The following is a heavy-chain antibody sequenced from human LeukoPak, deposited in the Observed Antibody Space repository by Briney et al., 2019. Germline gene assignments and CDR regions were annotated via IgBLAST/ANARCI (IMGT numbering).Heavy chain of an antibody. Sequence: PSETLSLTCAVYGGSFSNYYWSWIRQHPGKGLEWIGYIYYSGSTYYNPSLKSRVTISVDTSKNQFSLKLSSVTAADTAVYYCARSRTSPVFDYWGQGTLVTVSS. V-gene: IGHV4-59*06. CDR1: GGSFSNYY. J-gene: IGHJ4*02. CDR2: IYYSGST. D-gene: IGHD2-2*01. CDR3: ARSRTSPVFDY.